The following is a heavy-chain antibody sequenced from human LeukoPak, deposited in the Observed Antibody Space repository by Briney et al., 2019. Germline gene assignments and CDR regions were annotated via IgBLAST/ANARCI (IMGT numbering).Heavy chain of an antibody. CDR2: ISAYNGNT. V-gene: IGHV1-18*01. D-gene: IGHD6-13*01. J-gene: IGHJ4*02. CDR3: ARDWESSSWYGDYYFDY. CDR1: GYTFTSYG. Sequence: ASVKVSCKASGYTFTSYGISWVRQAPGQGLEWMGWISAYNGNTNYAQKLQGRVTMTTVTSTSTAYMELRSLRSDDTAVYYCARDWESSSWYGDYYFDYWGQGTLVTVSS.